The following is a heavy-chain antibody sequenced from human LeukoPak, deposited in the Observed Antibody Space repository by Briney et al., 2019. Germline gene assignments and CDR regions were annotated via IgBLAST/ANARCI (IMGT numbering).Heavy chain of an antibody. J-gene: IGHJ4*02. Sequence: GGSLRLSCAASGFAFTKYGMHWVRQAPGKGLEWLAIIWYDGHNKYYADSVKGRFTISRDNSKNTLFLEMNELRVEDTAMYCCAREWGLIAVAGGPGYWGQGTLVTVSS. CDR1: GFAFTKYG. CDR2: IWYDGHNK. V-gene: IGHV3-33*01. CDR3: AREWGLIAVAGGPGY. D-gene: IGHD6-19*01.